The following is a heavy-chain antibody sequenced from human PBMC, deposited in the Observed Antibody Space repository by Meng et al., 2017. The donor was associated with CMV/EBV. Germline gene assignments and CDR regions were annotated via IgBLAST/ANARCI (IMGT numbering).Heavy chain of an antibody. CDR3: ASSLTYPDY. D-gene: IGHD2-15*01. V-gene: IGHV4-34*01. Sequence: HHCGPGLCDPSDTLAPTRGVAGGSFSGYYWSWIRQPPGKGLEWIGEINHSGSTNYNPSLKSRVTISVDTSKNQFSLKLSSVTAADTAVYYCASSLTYPDYWGQGTLVTVSS. J-gene: IGHJ4*02. CDR2: INHSGST. CDR1: GGSFSGYY.